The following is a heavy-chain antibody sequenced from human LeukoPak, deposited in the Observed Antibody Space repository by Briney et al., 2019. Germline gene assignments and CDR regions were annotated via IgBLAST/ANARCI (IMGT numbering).Heavy chain of an antibody. D-gene: IGHD2-2*01. J-gene: IGHJ6*04. CDR2: IIPIFGTA. CDR1: GGTFSSYA. Sequence: GASVKVSCKASGGTFSSYAISWLRQAPGQGLEWMGGIIPIFGTANYAQKFQGRVTITADESTSTAYMELSSLRSEDTAVYYCARGGVVVPAAVVDVWGKGTTVTVSS. CDR3: ARGGVVVPAAVVDV. V-gene: IGHV1-69*13.